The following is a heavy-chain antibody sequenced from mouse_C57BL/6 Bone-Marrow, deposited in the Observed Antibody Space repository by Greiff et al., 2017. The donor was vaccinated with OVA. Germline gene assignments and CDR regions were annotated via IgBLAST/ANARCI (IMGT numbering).Heavy chain of an antibody. Sequence: EVKLVESGGGLVQSGRSLRLSCATSGFTFSDFYMEWVRQAPGKGLEWIAASRNKANDYTTEYSASVKGRFIVSRDTSQSILYLQMNALRAEDTAIYYCARDAPLTVYFDYWGQGTTLTVSS. D-gene: IGHD1-1*01. CDR3: ARDAPLTVYFDY. V-gene: IGHV7-1*01. CDR2: SRNKANDYTT. J-gene: IGHJ2*01. CDR1: GFTFSDFY.